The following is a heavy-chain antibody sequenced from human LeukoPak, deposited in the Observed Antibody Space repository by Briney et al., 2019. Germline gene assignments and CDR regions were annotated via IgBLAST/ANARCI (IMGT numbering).Heavy chain of an antibody. J-gene: IGHJ4*02. D-gene: IGHD3-22*01. CDR1: GFTFSSYA. Sequence: GGSLRLSCAASGFTFSSYAMSWVRQAPGKGLEWVSAISGSDGSTYYADSVKGRFTISRDNSKNTLYLQMNSLRAEDTAVYYCAKGPNQYYYDSSGYLNYWGQGTLVTVSS. CDR3: AKGPNQYYYDSSGYLNY. V-gene: IGHV3-23*01. CDR2: ISGSDGST.